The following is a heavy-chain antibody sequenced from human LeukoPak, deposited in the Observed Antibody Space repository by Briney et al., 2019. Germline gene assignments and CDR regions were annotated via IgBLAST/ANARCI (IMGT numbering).Heavy chain of an antibody. V-gene: IGHV4-59*04. CDR3: ARRRTYGSGSYDY. Sequence: SETLSLTCTVSGGSISSYYWSWIRQPPGKGLEWIGSIYYSGSTYYNPSLKSRVTISVDTSKNQFSLKLSSVTAADTAVCYCARRRTYGSGSYDYWGQGTLVTVSS. J-gene: IGHJ4*02. D-gene: IGHD3-10*01. CDR2: IYYSGST. CDR1: GGSISSYY.